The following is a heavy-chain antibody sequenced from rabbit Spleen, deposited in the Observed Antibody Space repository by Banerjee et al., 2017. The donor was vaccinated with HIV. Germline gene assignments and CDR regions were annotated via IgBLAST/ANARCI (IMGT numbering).Heavy chain of an antibody. CDR3: ATFERTYYTYNL. Sequence: QEQLVESGGGLVQPGGSLKLSCKASGFDFSSYYMSWVRQAPGKGLEWIGCIDGGSSVGTYYANWAKGRFTISKTSSTTVTLQMTRLTAADTATYFCATFERTYYTYNLWGPGTLVTVS. CDR2: IDGGSSVGT. D-gene: IGHD1-1*01. J-gene: IGHJ4*01. V-gene: IGHV1S45*01. CDR1: GFDFSSYYM.